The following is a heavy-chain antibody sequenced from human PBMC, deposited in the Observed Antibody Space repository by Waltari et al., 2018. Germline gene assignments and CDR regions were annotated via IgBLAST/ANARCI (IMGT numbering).Heavy chain of an antibody. CDR3: AKGGGDGYNFDY. CDR2: ISYDGSNK. D-gene: IGHD3-16*01. CDR1: GFPFSSYG. V-gene: IGHV3-30*18. J-gene: IGHJ4*02. Sequence: QVQLVESGGGVVQPGRSLRLSCAAPGFPFSSYGMPWVRQAPGKGLEWGAVISYDGSNKYYADSVKGRFTISRDNSKNRLYLQMNSLRAEDTAVYYCAKGGGDGYNFDYWGQGTLVTVSS.